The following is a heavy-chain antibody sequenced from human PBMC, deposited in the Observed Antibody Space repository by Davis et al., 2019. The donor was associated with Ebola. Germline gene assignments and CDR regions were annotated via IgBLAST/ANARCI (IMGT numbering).Heavy chain of an antibody. V-gene: IGHV1-18*01. D-gene: IGHD2-15*01. CDR2: ISAGSGNT. CDR1: GYVFTSYS. Sequence: AASVKVSCKTSGYVFTSYSITWVRQAPGQELEWMGWISAGSGNTNYAQKFQGRVTMTTDTSTSTAYMELRSLRSDDTAVYYCARVASQDSWGQGTLVTVSS. J-gene: IGHJ4*02. CDR3: ARVASQDS.